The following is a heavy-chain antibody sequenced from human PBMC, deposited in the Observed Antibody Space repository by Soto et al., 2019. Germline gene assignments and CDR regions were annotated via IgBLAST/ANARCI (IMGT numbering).Heavy chain of an antibody. Sequence: QVPLVESGGGVVQPGRSLRLSCAASEFTFSNYGMHWVRQAPGKGLEWVAVILNDGSNRYHADSVKDRFTISRDNSKNTLYLHMNSLRAEDTAVYYCARDDEYSGNGMDVWGQGTTVTVS. D-gene: IGHD3-10*01. J-gene: IGHJ6*02. V-gene: IGHV3-33*01. CDR3: ARDDEYSGNGMDV. CDR2: ILNDGSNR. CDR1: EFTFSNYG.